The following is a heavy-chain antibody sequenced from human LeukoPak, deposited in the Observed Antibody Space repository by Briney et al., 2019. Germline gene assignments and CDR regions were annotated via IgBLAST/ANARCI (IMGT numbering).Heavy chain of an antibody. J-gene: IGHJ4*02. CDR2: IFYSGNT. CDR1: GGSINSSSYY. D-gene: IGHD3-10*01. V-gene: IGHV4-39*02. CDR3: AKEDYGSGSYYDY. Sequence: PSETLSLTCTVSGGSINSSSYYWGWIRQPPGKGLEWIGSIFYSGNTYDNPSLKSRVTISVDTSKNQFSLKLNSVTAADTAVYYCAKEDYGSGSYYDYWGQGTLVTVSS.